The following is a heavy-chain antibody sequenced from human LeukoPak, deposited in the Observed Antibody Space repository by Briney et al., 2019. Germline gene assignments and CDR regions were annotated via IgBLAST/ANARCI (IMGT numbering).Heavy chain of an antibody. CDR2: IYYSGSA. Sequence: ETLSLTCTVSGGSIRSYYWSWIRQPPGKGLEWIGYIYYSGSANYNPSRMSRVTISVDTCKNQFSLKLSSVTAADTAVHYCARERDGYNYYYYYMDVWRKATTVTVSS. CDR3: ARERDGYNYYYYYMDV. CDR1: GGSIRSYY. J-gene: IGHJ6*03. V-gene: IGHV4-59*01. D-gene: IGHD5-24*01.